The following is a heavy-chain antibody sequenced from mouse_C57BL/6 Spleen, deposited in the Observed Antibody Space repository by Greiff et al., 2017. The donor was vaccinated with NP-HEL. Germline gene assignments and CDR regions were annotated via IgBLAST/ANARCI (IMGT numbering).Heavy chain of an antibody. V-gene: IGHV5-17*01. CDR3: ARAGYYYGGFDY. J-gene: IGHJ2*01. Sequence: EVKLVESGGGLVKPGGSLKLSCAASGFTFSDYGMHWVRQAPEKGLEWVAYISSGSSTIYYADTVKGRFTISRDNAKNTLFLQMTSRRSEDTAMYYCARAGYYYGGFDYWGQGTTLTVSS. CDR2: ISSGSSTI. CDR1: GFTFSDYG. D-gene: IGHD1-1*01.